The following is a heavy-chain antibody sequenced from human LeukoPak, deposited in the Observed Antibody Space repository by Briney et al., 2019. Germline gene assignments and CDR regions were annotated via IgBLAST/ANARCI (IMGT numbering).Heavy chain of an antibody. V-gene: IGHV3-9*01. Sequence: GGSLRPSCAASGFTFDDYAMHWVRQAPGKGLEWVSGISWNSGSIGYADSVKGRFTISRDNAKNSLYLQMNSLRAEDTALYYCAKDPYYYDSSAPDYWGQGTLVTVSS. J-gene: IGHJ4*02. CDR2: ISWNSGSI. CDR3: AKDPYYYDSSAPDY. D-gene: IGHD3-22*01. CDR1: GFTFDDYA.